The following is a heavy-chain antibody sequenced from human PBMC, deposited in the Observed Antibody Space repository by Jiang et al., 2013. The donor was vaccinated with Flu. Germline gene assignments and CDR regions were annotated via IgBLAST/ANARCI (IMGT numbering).Heavy chain of an antibody. CDR1: GFTFTTYW. Sequence: QLVESGGGLVQPGGSLRLSCAASGFTFTTYWMTWVRQAPGKGLEWVANIKQDGSDKYYVDSVKGRFTISRDNAKNSMDLQMNSLGAEDTAVYFCARGFYYFEYWGQGTLVSVSS. V-gene: IGHV3-7*01. CDR3: ARGFYYFEY. J-gene: IGHJ4*02. D-gene: IGHD2/OR15-2a*01. CDR2: IKQDGSDK.